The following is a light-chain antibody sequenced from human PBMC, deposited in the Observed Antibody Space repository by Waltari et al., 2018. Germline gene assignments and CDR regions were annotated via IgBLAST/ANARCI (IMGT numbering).Light chain of an antibody. CDR2: DVS. V-gene: IGLV2-11*01. J-gene: IGLJ3*02. CDR1: RSDGGGYNY. Sequence: QSALTQPRPVSGSPGQSVPIPCTGTRSDGGGYNYFSWYQQHPGKAPKLMIYDVSKRPSGVPDRFSGSKSGNTASLTISGLQAEDEADYYCCSYAGSYTWVFGGGTK. CDR3: CSYAGSYTWV.